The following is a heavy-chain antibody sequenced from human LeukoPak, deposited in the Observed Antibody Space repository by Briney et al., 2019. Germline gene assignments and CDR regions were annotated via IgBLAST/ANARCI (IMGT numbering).Heavy chain of an antibody. CDR3: AKDSQCSSTSCYGNNWFDP. J-gene: IGHJ5*02. CDR2: ISGSGGST. Sequence: GGSLRLSCAASGFTFSSYAMSWVRQAPGKGLEWVSAISGSGGSTYYADSVKGRFTISRDNSKNTLYLQMNSLRAEDTAVYYCAKDSQCSSTSCYGNNWFDPWGQGTLVTVSS. CDR1: GFTFSSYA. D-gene: IGHD2-2*01. V-gene: IGHV3-23*01.